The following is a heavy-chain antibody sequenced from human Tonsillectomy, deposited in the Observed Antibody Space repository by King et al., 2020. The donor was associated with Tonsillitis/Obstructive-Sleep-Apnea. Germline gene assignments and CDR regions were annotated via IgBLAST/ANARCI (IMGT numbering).Heavy chain of an antibody. CDR2: ISYDGSNK. D-gene: IGHD3-22*01. V-gene: IGHV3-30*04. Sequence: VQLVESGGGVVQPGRSLRLSCAASGFTFSSYAMHWVRKAPGKGLEWVAVISYDGSNKYYADSVKGRFTISRDNSKNTLYLQMNSLRAEDTAVYYCARGDSSGYYYYYYGLDVWGQGTTVTVSS. CDR3: ARGDSSGYYYYYYGLDV. J-gene: IGHJ6*02. CDR1: GFTFSSYA.